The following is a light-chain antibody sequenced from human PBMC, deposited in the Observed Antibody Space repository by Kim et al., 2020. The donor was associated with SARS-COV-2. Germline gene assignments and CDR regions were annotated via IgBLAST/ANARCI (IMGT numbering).Light chain of an antibody. V-gene: IGKV4-1*01. CDR2: WAS. J-gene: IGKJ1*01. CDR1: QSVLYSSNNKNY. CDR3: QQYYSTPQT. Sequence: ATINCKSSQSVLYSSNNKNYLAWYQQKPGQPPKLLIYWASTRESGVPDRFSGSGSGTGFTLTINSLQAEDVAVYYCQQYYSTPQTFGQGTKVDIK.